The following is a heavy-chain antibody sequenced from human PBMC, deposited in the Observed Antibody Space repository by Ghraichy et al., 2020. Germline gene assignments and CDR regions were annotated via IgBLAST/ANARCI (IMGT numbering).Heavy chain of an antibody. CDR3: ARGGSYYGYYYYGMDV. J-gene: IGHJ6*02. D-gene: IGHD1-26*01. CDR1: GFTVSSNY. CDR2: IYSGGST. Sequence: GGSLRLSCAASGFTVSSNYMSWVRQAPGKGLEWVSVIYSGGSTYYADSVKGRFTISRDNSKNTLYLQMNSLRAEDTAVYYCARGGSYYGYYYYGMDVWGQGTTVTVSS. V-gene: IGHV3-53*01.